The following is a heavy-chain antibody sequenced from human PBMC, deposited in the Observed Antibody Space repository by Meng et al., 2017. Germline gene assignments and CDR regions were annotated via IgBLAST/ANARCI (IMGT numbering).Heavy chain of an antibody. J-gene: IGHJ4*02. Sequence: QVQRVVSGGGGVQPGRSLRLSCAASGFTFSSYGMHWVRQAPGKGLEWVAVIWYDGSNKYYADSVKGRFTISRDNSKNTLYLQMNSLRAEDTAVYYCARVVYSSGWSFDYWGQGTLVTVSS. CDR2: IWYDGSNK. CDR3: ARVVYSSGWSFDY. CDR1: GFTFSSYG. V-gene: IGHV3-33*01. D-gene: IGHD6-19*01.